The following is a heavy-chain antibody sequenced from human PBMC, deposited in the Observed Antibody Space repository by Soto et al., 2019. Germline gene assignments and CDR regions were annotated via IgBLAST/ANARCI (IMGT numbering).Heavy chain of an antibody. CDR2: IFYSGTS. V-gene: IGHV4-31*03. Sequence: SETLSLTCNVSGGSIRGADYYWIWIRHHPGKGLEWIGYIFYSGTSYYNYNSSLKSRLFMSLDPSKNNFYLKLTSVTAADTAVYYCARTRGASFFDFWGPGTLVTVSS. J-gene: IGHJ4*02. D-gene: IGHD1-26*01. CDR3: ARTRGASFFDF. CDR1: GGSIRGADYY.